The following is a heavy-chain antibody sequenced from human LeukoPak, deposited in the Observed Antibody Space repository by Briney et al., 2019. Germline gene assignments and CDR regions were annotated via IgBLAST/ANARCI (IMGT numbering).Heavy chain of an antibody. CDR1: GFTFSSYG. V-gene: IGHV3-30*02. J-gene: IGHJ4*02. CDR3: AKVLGRYCSSTSCYFMGDY. Sequence: GGSLRLSCAASGFTFSSYGMHWVRQAPGKGLEWVAFIRYDGSNKYYADSVKGRFTISRDNSKNALYLQMNSLRAEDTAVYYCAKVLGRYCSSTSCYFMGDYWGQGTLVTVSS. D-gene: IGHD2-2*01. CDR2: IRYDGSNK.